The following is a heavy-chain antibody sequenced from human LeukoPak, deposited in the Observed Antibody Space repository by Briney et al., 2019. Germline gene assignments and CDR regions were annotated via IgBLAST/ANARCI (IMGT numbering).Heavy chain of an antibody. V-gene: IGHV4-59*12. CDR2: IYHSGST. Sequence: PSETLSLTCTVSGGSISSYYWSWIRQPPGKGLEWIGYIYHSGSTYYNPSLKSRVTISVDRSKNQFSLKLSSVTAADTAVYYCARGGGIPFDYWGQGTLVTVSS. D-gene: IGHD6-13*01. CDR3: ARGGGIPFDY. CDR1: GGSISSYY. J-gene: IGHJ4*02.